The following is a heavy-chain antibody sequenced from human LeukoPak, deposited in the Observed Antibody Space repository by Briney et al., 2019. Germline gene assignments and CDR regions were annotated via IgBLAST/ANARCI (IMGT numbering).Heavy chain of an antibody. CDR2: INPNSGGT. Sequence: ASVKVSCKASGYTFTGYYMHWVRQAPGQGLEWMGWINPNSGGTNYAQKFQGRVTMTRDTSISTAYMELSRLRSDDTAVYYCARGDYYDSSGYWGTGFDYWGQGTLVTVSS. J-gene: IGHJ4*02. CDR1: GYTFTGYY. D-gene: IGHD3-22*01. V-gene: IGHV1-2*02. CDR3: ARGDYYDSSGYWGTGFDY.